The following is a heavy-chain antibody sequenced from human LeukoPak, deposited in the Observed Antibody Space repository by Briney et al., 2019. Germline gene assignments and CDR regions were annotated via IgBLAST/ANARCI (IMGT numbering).Heavy chain of an antibody. V-gene: IGHV5-51*01. CDR3: ARSEELSLYCFDY. Sequence: GESLKISCKGSGYSFTSYWIGWVRQMPGKGLEWMGIIYPGDSDTRYSPSFQGRVTISADKSISTAYLQWSSLKASDTAMYYCARSEELSLYCFDYWGQGTLVTVSS. D-gene: IGHD3-16*02. J-gene: IGHJ4*02. CDR1: GYSFTSYW. CDR2: IYPGDSDT.